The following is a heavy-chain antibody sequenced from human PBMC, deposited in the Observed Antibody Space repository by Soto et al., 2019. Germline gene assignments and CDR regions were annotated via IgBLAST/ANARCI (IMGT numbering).Heavy chain of an antibody. CDR2: ITYEGSNQ. Sequence: GGSLRLSCAASGFILSSYPMHWVRQGPGKGREWGGVITYEGSNQYYAASVKGRFTISRDISSNMLFLQTNRLRPDQTAVYYGARDLGHYDYTDLRAAGFENWGQGTVVTVSS. J-gene: IGHJ4*03. V-gene: IGHV3-30-3*01. CDR1: GFILSSYP. CDR3: ARDLGHYDYTDLRAAGFEN. D-gene: IGHD4-4*01.